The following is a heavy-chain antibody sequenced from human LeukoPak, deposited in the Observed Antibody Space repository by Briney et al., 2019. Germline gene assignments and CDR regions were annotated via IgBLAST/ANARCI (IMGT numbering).Heavy chain of an antibody. CDR1: GGSISSYY. CDR2: IYYSGST. Sequence: SETLSLTCTVSGGSISSYYWSWIRQPPGKGLEWIGYIYYSGSTNYNPSLKSRVTISVDTSKNQFSLKLSSVPAADTAVYYCAGQKGSWGGFDYWGQGTLVTVSS. V-gene: IGHV4-59*01. D-gene: IGHD6-13*01. J-gene: IGHJ4*02. CDR3: AGQKGSWGGFDY.